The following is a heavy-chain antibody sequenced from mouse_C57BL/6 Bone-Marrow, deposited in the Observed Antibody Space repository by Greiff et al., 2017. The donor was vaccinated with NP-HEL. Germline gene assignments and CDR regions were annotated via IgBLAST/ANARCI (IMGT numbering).Heavy chain of an antibody. D-gene: IGHD1-1*01. V-gene: IGHV1-49*01. CDR2: FTMYSDAT. CDR1: YFAFMASA. Sequence: LVESGAELVRPGSSVKLSCKDSYFAFMASAMHWVKQRPGHGLEWIGSFTMYSDATEYSENFKGKATLTANTSSSTAYMELSSLTSEDSAVYYCASGITTVVAKGDYYAMDYWGQGTSVTVSS. CDR3: ASGITTVVAKGDYYAMDY. J-gene: IGHJ4*01.